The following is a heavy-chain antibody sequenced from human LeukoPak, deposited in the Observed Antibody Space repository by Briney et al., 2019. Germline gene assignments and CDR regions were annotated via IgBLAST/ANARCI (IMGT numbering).Heavy chain of an antibody. D-gene: IGHD3-10*01. V-gene: IGHV3-33*06. CDR3: AKESQDVLLWFGDGY. CDR2: IWYDGSNK. Sequence: GGSLRLSCAASGFTFSSYGMHWVRQAPGKGLEWVAVIWYDGSNKYYADSVKGRFTISRDNSKNTLYLQMNSLRAEDTAVYYCAKESQDVLLWFGDGYWGQGTLVTVSS. CDR1: GFTFSSYG. J-gene: IGHJ4*02.